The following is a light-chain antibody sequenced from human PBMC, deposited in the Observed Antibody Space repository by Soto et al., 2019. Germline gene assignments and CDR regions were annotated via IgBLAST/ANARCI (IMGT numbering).Light chain of an antibody. V-gene: IGLV1-40*01. CDR1: RSNIGAAYY. CDR3: QSYDGSLGGSIL. J-gene: IGLJ2*01. CDR2: DTS. Sequence: QSVLAQSPSVSGAPGQKITISCTGTRSNIGAAYYVHWYQQFPGTAPKLLIYDTSNRPSGVPDRFSASRSGTSAYLVITGLQADDEAVYYCQSYDGSLGGSILFGGGTKLTVL.